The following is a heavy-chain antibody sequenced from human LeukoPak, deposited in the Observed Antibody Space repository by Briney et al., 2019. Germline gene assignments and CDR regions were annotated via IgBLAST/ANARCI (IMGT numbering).Heavy chain of an antibody. CDR2: IVSRSTSI. Sequence: PGGSLRLSCAASGFPFSDYSMAWVRQAPGKGPEWVSSIVSRSTSIYYADSLKGRFTISRDNAKKSLYLQMNSLRAEDTAVYYCARLRNVGGNPHPFNVWGQGTTVTVSS. D-gene: IGHD4-23*01. V-gene: IGHV3-21*01. J-gene: IGHJ3*01. CDR1: GFPFSDYS. CDR3: ARLRNVGGNPHPFNV.